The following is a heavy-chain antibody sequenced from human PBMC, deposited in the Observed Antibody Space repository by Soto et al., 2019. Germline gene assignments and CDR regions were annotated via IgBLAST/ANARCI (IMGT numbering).Heavy chain of an antibody. CDR1: GGTFSSYA. J-gene: IGHJ4*02. CDR3: AGVEYSSGTDPYYFDY. Sequence: QVQLVQSGAEVKKPGSSVKVSCKASGGTFSSYAISWVRQAPGQGLEWMGGIIPIFGTANYAQKFQGRVTITADETTSTAYKELSSLRSEDTAVYYCAGVEYSSGTDPYYFDYWGQGTLVTVSS. D-gene: IGHD6-19*01. CDR2: IIPIFGTA. V-gene: IGHV1-69*01.